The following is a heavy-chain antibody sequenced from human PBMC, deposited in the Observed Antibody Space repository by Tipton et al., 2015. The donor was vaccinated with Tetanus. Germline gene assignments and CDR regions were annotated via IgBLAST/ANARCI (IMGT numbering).Heavy chain of an antibody. CDR3: ARDRVYHDYGDSLGMDV. J-gene: IGHJ6*02. CDR1: GGSISIGGYY. CDR2: IYYSGGT. V-gene: IGHV4-31*03. D-gene: IGHD4-17*01. Sequence: TLSLTRTVSGGSISIGGYYWSWIRQHPGKGLEWIGHIYYSGGTYYNPSLKSRVTISVDTSKNQFSLKLSSVTAADTAVYYCARDRVYHDYGDSLGMDVWGQGTTVTVSS.